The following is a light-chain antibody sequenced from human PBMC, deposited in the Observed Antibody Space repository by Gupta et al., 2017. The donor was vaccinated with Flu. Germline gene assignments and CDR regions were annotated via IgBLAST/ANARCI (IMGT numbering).Light chain of an antibody. CDR1: TSNLGAGFD. V-gene: IGLV1-40*01. J-gene: IGLJ1*01. CDR2: SDN. Sequence: QSVLTPPPSVTRAPGPGVPISYTGATSNLGAGFDVHWYQQIPGKVPNLLIYSDNNRPSGVPARFSGSKSGTSATLAITGLQADDEADYYCQSYERSLSGSYVFGSGTKVTVL. CDR3: QSYERSLSGSYV.